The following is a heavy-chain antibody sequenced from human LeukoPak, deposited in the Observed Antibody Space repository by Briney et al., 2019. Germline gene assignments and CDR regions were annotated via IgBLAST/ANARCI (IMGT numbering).Heavy chain of an antibody. CDR3: ARGYCSGGSCYSVENWFDP. CDR1: GYIFTGYY. CDR2: INPNSGGT. D-gene: IGHD2-15*01. V-gene: IGHV1-2*06. J-gene: IGHJ5*02. Sequence: GASVKVSCKAAGYIFTGYYMFWVRQAPGQGLEWMGRINPNSGGTNYAQKFQGRVTMTRDTSISTAYMELSRLRSDDTAVYYCARGYCSGGSCYSVENWFDPWGQGTLVTVSS.